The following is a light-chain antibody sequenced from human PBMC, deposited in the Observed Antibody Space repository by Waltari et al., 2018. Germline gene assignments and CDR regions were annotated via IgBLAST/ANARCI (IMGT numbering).Light chain of an antibody. CDR2: DSY. Sequence: QAVVTPEPSLPVSPGGTVPLSCGSSTRAVTRGPYPYWLQQKPGQAPRTLIYDSYIKQSWTPARFSASLVGGKAVLTLSGAQAEDEAKYYCWLAYTGGIVVFGGGTELAVL. CDR3: WLAYTGGIVV. V-gene: IGLV7-46*01. CDR1: TRAVTRGPY. J-gene: IGLJ2*01.